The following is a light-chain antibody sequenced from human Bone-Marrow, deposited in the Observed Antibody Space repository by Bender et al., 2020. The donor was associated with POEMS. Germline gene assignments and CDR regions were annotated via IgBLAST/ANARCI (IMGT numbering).Light chain of an antibody. CDR2: VNSDGSH. J-gene: IGLJ2*01. CDR1: SGHSSNA. Sequence: QLVLTQSPSASASLGASVKLTCTLDSGHSSNAIAWHQQQPEKGPRYLMKVNSDGSHSKGDGIPDRFSGSSSGTERFLTISSLQLDDEGDYYCQTWGIDIVVFGGGTKLTVL. CDR3: QTWGIDIVV. V-gene: IGLV4-69*01.